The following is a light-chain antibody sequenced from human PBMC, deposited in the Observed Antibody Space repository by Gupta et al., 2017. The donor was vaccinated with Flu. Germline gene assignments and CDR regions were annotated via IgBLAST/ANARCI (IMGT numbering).Light chain of an antibody. CDR2: GAS. J-gene: IGKJ5*01. CDR1: QSVSSN. Sequence: EIVMTQSPATLSVSPGERATLSCRASQSVSSNLAWYQQKPGQAPRLLIYGASTRATNIPARFSGSGSGTEFTLTISSRQSEDFAVYYCQQYPNWPPITFGQGTRLHIK. V-gene: IGKV3-15*01. CDR3: QQYPNWPPIT.